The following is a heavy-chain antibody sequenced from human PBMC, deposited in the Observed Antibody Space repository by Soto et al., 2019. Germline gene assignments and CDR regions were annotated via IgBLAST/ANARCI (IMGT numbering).Heavy chain of an antibody. D-gene: IGHD3-16*02. V-gene: IGHV1-8*01. CDR2: MNPNSGNT. CDR1: GYTFTSYD. CDR3: ARHIWGSYRSGY. Sequence: ASVKVSCKASGYTFTSYDINWVRQATGQGLEWMGWMNPNSGNTGYAQKFQGRVTMTRNTSISTAYMELSSLRSEDTAVYYCARHIWGSYRSGYWGQGTLVTVSS. J-gene: IGHJ4*02.